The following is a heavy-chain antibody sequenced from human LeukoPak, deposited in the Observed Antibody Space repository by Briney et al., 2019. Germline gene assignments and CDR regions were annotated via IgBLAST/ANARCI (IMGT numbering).Heavy chain of an antibody. CDR2: IYTSGST. V-gene: IGHV4-61*02. Sequence: SETLSLTCTVSGGSISSGSYYWSWIRQPAGTGLEWIGRIYTSGSTNYNPSLKSRVTISVDTSKNQFSLKLSSVTAADTAVYYCAREGVAYYDFWSGYHYYFDYWGQGTLVTVSS. D-gene: IGHD3-3*01. CDR1: GGSISSGSYY. CDR3: AREGVAYYDFWSGYHYYFDY. J-gene: IGHJ4*02.